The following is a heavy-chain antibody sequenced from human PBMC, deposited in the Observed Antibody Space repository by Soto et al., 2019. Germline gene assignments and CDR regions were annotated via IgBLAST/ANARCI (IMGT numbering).Heavy chain of an antibody. CDR3: AKFILVPNIAVAGTAEY. CDR1: GFTFSSYA. V-gene: IGHV3-23*01. D-gene: IGHD6-19*01. CDR2: ISGSGGST. J-gene: IGHJ4*02. Sequence: EVQLLESGGGLLQPGGSLRLSCAASGFTFSSYAMSWVRQAPGKGLEWVSAISGSGGSTYYADSVKGRFTISRDNSRNTLYLQMNSVRAEDTAVYYCAKFILVPNIAVAGTAEYWGQGTLVTVSS.